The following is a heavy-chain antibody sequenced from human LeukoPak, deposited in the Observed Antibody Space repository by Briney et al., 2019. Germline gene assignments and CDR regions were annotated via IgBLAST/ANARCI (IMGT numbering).Heavy chain of an antibody. CDR3: ARDKDGDTDYYYYYMDV. V-gene: IGHV1-46*01. D-gene: IGHD4-17*01. Sequence: ASVKVSCKASGYTFTSYYMHWVRQAPGQGLEWMGIINPSGGSTSYAQKFQGRVTMTRDMSTSTVYMELSSLKSEDTAVYYCARDKDGDTDYYYYYMDVWGKGTTVTVSS. J-gene: IGHJ6*03. CDR2: INPSGGST. CDR1: GYTFTSYY.